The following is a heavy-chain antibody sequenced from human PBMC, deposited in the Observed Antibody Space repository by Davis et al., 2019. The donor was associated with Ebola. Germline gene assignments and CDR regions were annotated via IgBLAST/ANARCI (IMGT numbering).Heavy chain of an antibody. V-gene: IGHV1-18*04. J-gene: IGHJ6*02. CDR3: ALRLRYYYGMDV. CDR1: GYTFTSYG. D-gene: IGHD4-17*01. Sequence: AASVKVFCKASGYTFTSYGISWVRQAPGKGLEWMGWISASNGNTDYAQKLQGRVTMTTDTSTSTAYMELRSLRSDDTAVYYCALRLRYYYGMDVWGQGTTVTVSS. CDR2: ISASNGNT.